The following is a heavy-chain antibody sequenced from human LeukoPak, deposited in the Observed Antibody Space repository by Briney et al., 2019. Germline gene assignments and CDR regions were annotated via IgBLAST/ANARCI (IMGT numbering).Heavy chain of an antibody. CDR3: ARDWKFRGYCSGGSCSPHYYYYGMDV. J-gene: IGHJ6*02. CDR1: GGSISSYY. Sequence: SETLSLTCTVSGGSISSYYWSWIRQPPGKGLEWIGYIYYSGSTNYNPSLKSRVTIPVDTSKNQFSLKLSSVTAADTAVYYCARDWKFRGYCSGGSCSPHYYYYGMDVWGQGTTVTVSS. V-gene: IGHV4-59*01. CDR2: IYYSGST. D-gene: IGHD2-15*01.